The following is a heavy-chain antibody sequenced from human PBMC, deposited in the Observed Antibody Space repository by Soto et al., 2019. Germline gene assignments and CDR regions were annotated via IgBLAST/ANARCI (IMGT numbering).Heavy chain of an antibody. J-gene: IGHJ6*02. CDR2: IYYSGST. D-gene: IGHD3-10*01. CDR3: ARDRPTYYYGSGINYYYYHGMDV. Sequence: SETLSLTCTVSGGSLSSYYWSWIRQPPGKGLEWIGYIYYSGSTNYNPSLKSRVTISVDTSKNQFSLKLSSVTAADTAVYYCARDRPTYYYGSGINYYYYHGMDVWGQGTTVTVSS. V-gene: IGHV4-59*01. CDR1: GGSLSSYY.